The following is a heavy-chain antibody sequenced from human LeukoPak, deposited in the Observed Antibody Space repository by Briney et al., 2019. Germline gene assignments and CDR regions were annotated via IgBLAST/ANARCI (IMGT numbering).Heavy chain of an antibody. CDR2: IYYSGST. D-gene: IGHD6-13*01. V-gene: IGHV4-39*02. J-gene: IGHJ4*02. CDR3: TREYSSSPDY. CDR1: GVSISSSSYH. Sequence: PSETLSLTCSVSGVSISSSSYHWGWIRQPPGQGLEWIGSIYYSGSTYYNLSLRGRVSISVDTSKNQFSLKLSSVTAADTAVYYCTREYSSSPDYWGQGTLVTVSS.